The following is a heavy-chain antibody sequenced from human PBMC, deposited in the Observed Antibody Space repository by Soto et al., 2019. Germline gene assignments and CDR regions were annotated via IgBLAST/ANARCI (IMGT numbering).Heavy chain of an antibody. CDR1: GGSISSGGYS. V-gene: IGHV4-30-2*01. Sequence: QLQLQESGSALVKPSQTLSLTCAVPGGSISSGGYSWSWIRQPPGKGLEWIGYIYHSGSTYYNPSLKSRVTISVDRSKNQFSLKLSSVTAADTAVYYCARVPDRWGQGTLVTVSS. D-gene: IGHD2-2*01. CDR3: ARVPDR. CDR2: IYHSGST. J-gene: IGHJ5*02.